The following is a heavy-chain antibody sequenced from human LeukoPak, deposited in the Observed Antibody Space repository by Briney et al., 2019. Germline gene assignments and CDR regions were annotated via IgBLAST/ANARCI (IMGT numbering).Heavy chain of an antibody. J-gene: IGHJ4*02. D-gene: IGHD6-13*01. CDR1: GFTFSRYS. CDR2: ITSSSSYI. Sequence: GGSLRLSCAASGFTFSRYSMNWVRQAPGKGLEWVSSITSSSSYIYYADSVKGRFTISRDNAKNSLYLQMNSLRAEDTAVYYCAISDMAAAGIDYWGQGTLVTVSS. V-gene: IGHV3-21*01. CDR3: AISDMAAAGIDY.